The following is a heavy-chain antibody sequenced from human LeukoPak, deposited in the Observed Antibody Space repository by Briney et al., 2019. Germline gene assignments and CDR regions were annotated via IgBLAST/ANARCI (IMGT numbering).Heavy chain of an antibody. CDR2: IYYSGST. CDR1: GGSISSYY. Sequence: SETLSLTCTVSGGSISSYYWGWIRQPPGKGLEWIGSIYYSGSTYYNPSLKSRVTISVDTSKNQFSLKLSSVTAADTAVYYCARGLRFLEWLPYYYYYYMDVWGKGTTVTVSS. D-gene: IGHD3-3*01. CDR3: ARGLRFLEWLPYYYYYYMDV. V-gene: IGHV4-39*01. J-gene: IGHJ6*03.